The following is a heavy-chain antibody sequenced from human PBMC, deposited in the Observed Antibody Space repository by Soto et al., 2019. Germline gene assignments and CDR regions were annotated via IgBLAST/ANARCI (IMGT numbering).Heavy chain of an antibody. CDR3: AGGENTVTPTPQDV. D-gene: IGHD3-16*01. CDR2: ISPYSGNT. V-gene: IGHV1-18*01. CDR1: GYIFVNYG. J-gene: IGHJ6*02. Sequence: QVQLVQSGDEVRKPGSSVKVSCKASGYIFVNYGIAWVRQAPGQGLEWMGWISPYSGNTHYASKVQGRLPMTTDTSTSTAYMDPGRLTSDEPAVYYGAGGENTVTPTPQDVWGEGTTVT.